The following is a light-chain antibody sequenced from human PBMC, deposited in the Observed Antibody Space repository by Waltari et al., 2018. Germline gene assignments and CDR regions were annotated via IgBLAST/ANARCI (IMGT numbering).Light chain of an antibody. J-gene: IGKJ4*01. CDR1: QSVLYSSNNKNY. CDR2: WAS. Sequence: DIVMTQSPDSLAVSLGERATINCKSSQSVLYSSNNKNYLAWYQQRPGQPPKLLVYWASTRESGVPDRFSGSGSGTDFTLTISSLQAEDVAIYYCQQYYSSPPTFGGGTKGESK. CDR3: QQYYSSPPT. V-gene: IGKV4-1*01.